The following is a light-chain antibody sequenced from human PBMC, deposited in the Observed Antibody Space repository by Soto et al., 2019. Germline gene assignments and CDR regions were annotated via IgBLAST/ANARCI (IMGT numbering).Light chain of an antibody. V-gene: IGKV3-20*01. CDR3: RQSATSPRT. Sequence: EIVLTQSPGTLSLSPGERATLSCRASQTVGNNDLDWYQQKPGQAPRLLIYGASSRATVIPDRFSGSGSGTDFTLTISRLEPEDFAVYYCRQSATSPRTFGQGTKVEIK. J-gene: IGKJ1*01. CDR2: GAS. CDR1: QTVGNND.